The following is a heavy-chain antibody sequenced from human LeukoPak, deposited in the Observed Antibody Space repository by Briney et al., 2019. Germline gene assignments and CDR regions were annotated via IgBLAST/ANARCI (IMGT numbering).Heavy chain of an antibody. D-gene: IGHD5-18*01. V-gene: IGHV3-23*01. J-gene: IGHJ4*02. Sequence: GGSLRLSCAASGFIFSTYGMSWVRQAPGKGLEWVSSIISSGGSTYYADSVKGRFTISRDNSKNTLYLQMNSLRAEDTAVYYCAKGSGYSYSLYNFDYWGQGTLVTVSS. CDR2: IISSGGST. CDR1: GFIFSTYG. CDR3: AKGSGYSYSLYNFDY.